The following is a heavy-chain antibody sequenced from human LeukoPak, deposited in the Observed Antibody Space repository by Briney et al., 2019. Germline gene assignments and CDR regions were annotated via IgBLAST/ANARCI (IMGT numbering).Heavy chain of an antibody. CDR3: ARAWYSYAMGEFDY. D-gene: IGHD5-18*01. CDR1: GGSFSGYY. V-gene: IGHV4-34*01. CDR2: INHSGST. J-gene: IGHJ4*02. Sequence: SETLSLTCAVYGGSFSGYYWSWIRQPPGKGLEWIGEINHSGSTNYNPSLKSRVTISVDTSKNQFSLKLSSVTAADTAVYYCARAWYSYAMGEFDYWGQGTLVTVSS.